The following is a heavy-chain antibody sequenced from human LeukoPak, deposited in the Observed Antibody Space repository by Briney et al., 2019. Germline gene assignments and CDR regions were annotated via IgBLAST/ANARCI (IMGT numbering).Heavy chain of an antibody. CDR1: GITLSNYG. V-gene: IGHV3-23*01. Sequence: GGSLRLSCAVSGITLSNYGMSWVRQAPGKGLEWVAGISDSGGSTNYADSVKGRFTISRDNPKNTLYLQMSSLRAEDTAVYFCAKRGIVIRAVIIVGFHKEAYYFDYWGQGALVTVSS. CDR2: ISDSGGST. CDR3: AKRGIVIRAVIIVGFHKEAYYFDY. J-gene: IGHJ4*02. D-gene: IGHD3-10*01.